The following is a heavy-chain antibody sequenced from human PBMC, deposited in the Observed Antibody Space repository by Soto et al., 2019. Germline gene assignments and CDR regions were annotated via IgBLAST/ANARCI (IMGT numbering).Heavy chain of an antibody. CDR2: ISSSGSTI. CDR1: GFAFSSYD. J-gene: IGHJ4*02. Sequence: PGGSLRLSCAASGFAFSSYDMNWVRQAPGKGLEWVSHISSSGSTIYYADSVKGRFTISRDNAKNSLYLQMNSLRAEDTAVYYCARRYCSSTSCLIDYWGQGTLVTVSS. D-gene: IGHD2-2*01. CDR3: ARRYCSSTSCLIDY. V-gene: IGHV3-48*03.